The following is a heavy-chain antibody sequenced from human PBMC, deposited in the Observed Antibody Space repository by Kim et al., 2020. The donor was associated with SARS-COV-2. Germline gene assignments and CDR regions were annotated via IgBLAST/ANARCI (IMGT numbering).Heavy chain of an antibody. J-gene: IGHJ4*02. V-gene: IGHV3-48*02. D-gene: IGHD4-17*01. Sequence: DVAVKGTFTISRDNARTSRYLQMNSLGDEDTAVYYCARDYGDYDTNYFDYWGQGTLVTVSS. CDR3: ARDYGDYDTNYFDY.